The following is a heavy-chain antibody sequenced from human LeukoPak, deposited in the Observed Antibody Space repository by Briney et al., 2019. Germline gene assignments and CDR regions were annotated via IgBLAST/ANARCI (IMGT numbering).Heavy chain of an antibody. CDR1: GYTFTDYY. J-gene: IGHJ4*02. D-gene: IGHD2-15*01. V-gene: IGHV1-2*02. CDR3: AREGNGLLSKDLDY. Sequence: GASVKVSCKGSGYTFTDYYLHWVRQAPGQGLEWVGYINPRDGGTSSPPNFRGRVTMTTDASSSTVYMELSRLPSDDTAIYYCAREGNGLLSKDLDYWGQGTLVTVSS. CDR2: INPRDGGT.